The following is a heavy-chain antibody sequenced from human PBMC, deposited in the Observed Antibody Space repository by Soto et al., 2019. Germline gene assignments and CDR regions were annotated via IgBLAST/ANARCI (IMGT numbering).Heavy chain of an antibody. V-gene: IGHV4-59*08. CDR3: AWPIVTTETFDY. D-gene: IGHD5-12*01. Sequence: SETLSLICTVSRGEMVSYYWSWLRQTPGRGLEWIGFIYYAGSIKYNPSLNSRVTISVDTSENQFSLTVTSATAADTAVRYCAWPIVTTETFDYLRQGTLITVSS. CDR1: RGEMVSYY. J-gene: IGHJ4*02. CDR2: IYYAGSI.